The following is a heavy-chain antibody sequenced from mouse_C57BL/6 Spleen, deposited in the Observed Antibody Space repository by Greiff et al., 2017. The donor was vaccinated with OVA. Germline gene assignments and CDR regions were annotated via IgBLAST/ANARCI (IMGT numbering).Heavy chain of an antibody. D-gene: IGHD2-3*01. Sequence: QVQLQQSGAELARPGASVKLSCKASGYTFTSYGISWVKQRTGQGLEWIGEIYPRSGNTYYNEKFKGKATLTADKSSSTAYMELRSLTSEDSAVYFCAREDDGYYWFAYWGQGTLVTVSA. J-gene: IGHJ3*01. CDR1: GYTFTSYG. CDR3: AREDDGYYWFAY. CDR2: IYPRSGNT. V-gene: IGHV1-81*01.